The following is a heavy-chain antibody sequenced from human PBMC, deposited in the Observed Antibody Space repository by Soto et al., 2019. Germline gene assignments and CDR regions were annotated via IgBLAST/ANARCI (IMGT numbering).Heavy chain of an antibody. CDR2: ISSSSSTI. V-gene: IGHV3-48*02. CDR3: ARVIWSGHLTSDL. D-gene: IGHD3-3*01. CDR1: GFTFSSNS. J-gene: IGHJ5*02. Sequence: GGSLRLSCAASGFTFSSNSMNWVRQAPGKGLEWISYISSSSSTIYADPVKGRFTISRDNAKNSLYLQMNSLRDEDTAVYYCARVIWSGHLTSDLWGQGTLVTVSS.